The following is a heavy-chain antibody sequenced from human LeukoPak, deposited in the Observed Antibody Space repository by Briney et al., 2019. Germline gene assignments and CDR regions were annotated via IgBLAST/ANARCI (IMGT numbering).Heavy chain of an antibody. V-gene: IGHV3-53*01. Sequence: GGSLRLSCAASGFTFSNAWMSWVRQAPGKGLEWVPVIYSGGSTYYADSVKGRFTISRDNPKNTLYLQMNSLRAEDTAVYYCARELPYCGGDCYSNAFDIWGQGTMVTVSS. CDR1: GFTFSNAW. D-gene: IGHD2-21*01. CDR3: ARELPYCGGDCYSNAFDI. J-gene: IGHJ3*02. CDR2: IYSGGST.